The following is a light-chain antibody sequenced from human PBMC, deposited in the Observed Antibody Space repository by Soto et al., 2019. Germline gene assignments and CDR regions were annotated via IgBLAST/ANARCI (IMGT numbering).Light chain of an antibody. V-gene: IGKV3-20*01. J-gene: IGKJ1*01. CDR1: QSVSNNY. CDR2: GAS. CDR3: QQYGSSPRT. Sequence: IVLTLSPLSRPVTLGQPATLSCRASQSVSNNYLAWYQQKPGQAPRLLIYGASSRATGIPDRFSGSGSGTDFTLTISRLEPEDFAVYYCQQYGSSPRTFGQGTKVDIK.